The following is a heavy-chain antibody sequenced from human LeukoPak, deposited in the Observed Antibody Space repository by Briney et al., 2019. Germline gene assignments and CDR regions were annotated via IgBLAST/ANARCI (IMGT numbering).Heavy chain of an antibody. Sequence: SGATLVNPTQTLTLTCTFSGFSLSTSGVGVGWIRQPPGKALEWLALIYWDDDKRYSPPLKSRLTITKDTSKNQVVLTMTNMDPVDTATYYCAHRIGPGTIWDYWGQGTLVTVSS. CDR2: IYWDDDK. V-gene: IGHV2-5*02. J-gene: IGHJ4*02. CDR1: GFSLSTSGVG. CDR3: AHRIGPGTIWDY. D-gene: IGHD3-9*01.